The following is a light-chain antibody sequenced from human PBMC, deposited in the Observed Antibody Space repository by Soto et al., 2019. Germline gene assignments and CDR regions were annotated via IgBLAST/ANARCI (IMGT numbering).Light chain of an antibody. CDR3: QEYTHWPPYT. J-gene: IGKJ2*01. CDR1: QSVSTN. V-gene: IGKV3-15*01. CDR2: GAS. Sequence: EIVMTQSPATLSVSPGERATLSCRASQSVSTNLAWYQQKPGQAPRLLIYGASTRATGVPARFSGSGSGTDFTLTISSLQSEDFAVYYCQEYTHWPPYTFGQGTKLEIK.